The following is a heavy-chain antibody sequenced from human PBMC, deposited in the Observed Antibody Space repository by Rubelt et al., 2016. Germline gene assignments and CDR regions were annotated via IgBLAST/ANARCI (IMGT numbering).Heavy chain of an antibody. Sequence: QVQLQESGPGLVKPSGTLSLICAVSGDSISSSNSYWGWIRQSPGKGLEWIGTVSYSGSAYYNPSLRSRVTISEDTSKNQLALNLRSVTAADTAVYYCARLVNLRGVSNLYFDYWGQGTLVTVSS. J-gene: IGHJ4*02. CDR3: ARLVNLRGVSNLYFDY. D-gene: IGHD3-10*01. CDR1: GDSISSSNSY. CDR2: VSYSGSA. V-gene: IGHV4-39*01.